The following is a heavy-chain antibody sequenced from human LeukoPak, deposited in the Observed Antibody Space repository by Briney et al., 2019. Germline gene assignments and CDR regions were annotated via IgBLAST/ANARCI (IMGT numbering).Heavy chain of an antibody. V-gene: IGHV4-34*01. CDR1: GGSFSGYY. Sequence: SETLSLTCAVYGGSFSGYYWSWIRQPPGKGLEWIGEINHSGSTNYNPSLKSRVTISVDTSKNQFSLKLSSVTAADTAMYYCASCSGGSCYLVPYFDYWGQGTLVTVSS. J-gene: IGHJ4*02. CDR3: ASCSGGSCYLVPYFDY. D-gene: IGHD2-15*01. CDR2: INHSGST.